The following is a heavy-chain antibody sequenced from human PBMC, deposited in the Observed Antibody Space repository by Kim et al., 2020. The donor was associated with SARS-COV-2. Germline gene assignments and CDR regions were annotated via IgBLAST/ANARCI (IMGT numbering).Heavy chain of an antibody. Sequence: ASVKVSCRSSGYTFTNYYIQWVRQAPGQGLEWMGIISPSDGNTSYAQKFRGRVAMTRDTSTSTAYMEVSSLRSEDTAVYYCARDSAGYYYGMDVWGHGTTVTVSS. CDR3: ARDSAGYYYGMDV. J-gene: IGHJ6*02. CDR1: GYTFTNYY. V-gene: IGHV1-46*01. D-gene: IGHD3-22*01. CDR2: ISPSDGNT.